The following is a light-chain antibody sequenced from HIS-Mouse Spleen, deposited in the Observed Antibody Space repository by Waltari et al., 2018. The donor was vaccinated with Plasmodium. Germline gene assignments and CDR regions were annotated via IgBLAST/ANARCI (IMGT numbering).Light chain of an antibody. CDR1: SSDSGCYNL. CDR2: EGS. J-gene: IGLJ3*02. V-gene: IGLV2-23*01. CDR3: CSYAGSSTNWV. Sequence: QSALTQPASVSGSPGQSITISCPGTSSDSGCYNLVSWYQQHPGKAPKLMIYEGSKRPSGVSNRFSGSKSGNTASLTISGLQAEDEADYYCCSYAGSSTNWVFGGGTKLTVL.